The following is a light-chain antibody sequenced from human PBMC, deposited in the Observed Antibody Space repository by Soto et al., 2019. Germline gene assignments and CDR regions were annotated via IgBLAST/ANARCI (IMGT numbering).Light chain of an antibody. Sequence: EVVMTQSPATLSVSPGERATLSCRASQSVGSNFAWYQQKPGQAPRLLIYGASTRATDIPGRFSGSGSGTEFTLTISSLQSEDFAVYYCQQYNNWPRTFGQGTKVEI. CDR2: GAS. J-gene: IGKJ1*01. V-gene: IGKV3-15*01. CDR3: QQYNNWPRT. CDR1: QSVGSN.